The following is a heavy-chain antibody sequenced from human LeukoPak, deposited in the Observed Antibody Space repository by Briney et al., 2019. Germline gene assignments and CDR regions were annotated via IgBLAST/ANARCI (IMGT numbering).Heavy chain of an antibody. Sequence: QSGGSLRLSCAASGFTFSSYAMSWVRQAPGKGLEWVSAISGSGGSTYYADSVKGRFTISRDNSKNTLYLQMNSLRAEDTAVYYCAKDLRYCSSTSCRPPDAFDIWGQGTMVTVSS. CDR2: ISGSGGST. CDR3: AKDLRYCSSTSCRPPDAFDI. J-gene: IGHJ3*02. D-gene: IGHD2-2*01. V-gene: IGHV3-23*01. CDR1: GFTFSSYA.